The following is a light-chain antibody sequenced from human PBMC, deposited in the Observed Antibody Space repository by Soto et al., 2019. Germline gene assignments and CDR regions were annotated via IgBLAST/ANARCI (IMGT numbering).Light chain of an antibody. J-gene: IGLJ2*01. CDR3: SSYTSSSTRGVV. CDR2: DVS. Sequence: QSVLTQPASVSGSPGQSITISCTGTSSDVGGYNYVSWYQQHPGKAPKLMIYDVSNRPSGVSNRFSGSRSGNTASLTISGLQAEDEADDYCSSYTSSSTRGVVFGGGTQLTVL. CDR1: SSDVGGYNY. V-gene: IGLV2-14*01.